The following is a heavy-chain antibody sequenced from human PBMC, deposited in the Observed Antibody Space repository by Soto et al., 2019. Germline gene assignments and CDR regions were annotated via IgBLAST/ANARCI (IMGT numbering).Heavy chain of an antibody. Sequence: QVQLQESGPGLVKPSETLSLTCTVSGGSISCYYWSWIRQPPGKGLEWIGYIYYSGSTNYNPSLKSRVTISVDKSKNQCSLKLSSVTAADTAVYYCARFYDFWSGYSVFDYWGQGTLVTGSS. CDR1: GGSISCYY. CDR2: IYYSGST. J-gene: IGHJ4*02. CDR3: ARFYDFWSGYSVFDY. D-gene: IGHD3-3*01. V-gene: IGHV4-59*01.